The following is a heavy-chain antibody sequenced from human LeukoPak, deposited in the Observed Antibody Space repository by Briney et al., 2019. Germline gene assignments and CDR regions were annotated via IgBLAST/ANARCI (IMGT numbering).Heavy chain of an antibody. CDR3: ARDWVTYYFDY. D-gene: IGHD4-23*01. V-gene: IGHV3-33*01. Sequence: GRSLRLSCAASGFTFSSFGMHWVRQAPGKGLEWVAVIWHDGSNKFYADSVKGRFTISIDDSKNTMYLQMNSLTAEDTAVYYCARDWVTYYFDYWGQGILVTVSS. J-gene: IGHJ4*02. CDR1: GFTFSSFG. CDR2: IWHDGSNK.